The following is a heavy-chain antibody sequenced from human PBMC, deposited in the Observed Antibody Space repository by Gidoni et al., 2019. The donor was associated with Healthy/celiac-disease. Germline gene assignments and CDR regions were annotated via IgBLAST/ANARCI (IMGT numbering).Heavy chain of an antibody. V-gene: IGHV4-59*01. J-gene: IGHJ5*02. Sequence: QVQLQESGPGLVKPSETLSLTGTVAGGSISSYYWSWIRQPPGKGLEWIGYIYYSGSTNYNPSLKSRVTISVDTSKNQFSLKLSSVTAADTAVYYCARDIGWFDPWGQGTLVTVSS. D-gene: IGHD2-15*01. CDR3: ARDIGWFDP. CDR1: GGSISSYY. CDR2: IYYSGST.